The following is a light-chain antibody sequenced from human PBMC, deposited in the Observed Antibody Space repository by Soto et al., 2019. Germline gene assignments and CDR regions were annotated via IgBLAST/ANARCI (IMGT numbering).Light chain of an antibody. CDR3: QQGSSFPWT. CDR2: AAS. J-gene: IGKJ1*01. V-gene: IGKV1D-12*01. Sequence: DIQMTQSPASVSASVGDRVTITCRASQGVSTWVAWFQQKPGQAPKLLIYAASLLQSGVPSRFSGSGSGTEFTLTISSLQPEDFATYYCQQGSSFPWTFGQGTKVEIK. CDR1: QGVSTW.